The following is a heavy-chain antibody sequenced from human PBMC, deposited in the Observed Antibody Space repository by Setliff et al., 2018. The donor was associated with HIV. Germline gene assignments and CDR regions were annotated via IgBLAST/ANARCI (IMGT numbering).Heavy chain of an antibody. CDR3: ASKGDYYTSKTLDS. V-gene: IGHV1-69*13. J-gene: IGHJ4*02. CDR1: GGTFSNYG. CDR2: IILIFGSA. D-gene: IGHD3-10*01. Sequence: SVKVSCKASGGTFSNYGFAWVRQAPGQGLEWMGGIILIFGSADYAQKFQGRVTISADESTSTVYLELSSLTSDDTAMYYCASKGDYYTSKTLDSWGQGTLVTVSS.